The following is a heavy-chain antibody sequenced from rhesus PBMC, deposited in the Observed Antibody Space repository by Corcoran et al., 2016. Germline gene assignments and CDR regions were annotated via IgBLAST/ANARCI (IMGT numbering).Heavy chain of an antibody. CDR1: GGSISRSNW. D-gene: IGHD4-29*01. J-gene: IGHJ4*01. CDR2: IYSNSEIT. Sequence: QVQLQESGTGLVKPSETLSLTWAVSGGSISRSNWWSWIRQPPGKWLELIGGIYSNSEITNYPPSLKRRVTISKDTSKNQFSLKLSSVTAADTAVYYCARRVAAGAYFDYWGQGVLVTGSS. CDR3: ARRVAAGAYFDY. V-gene: IGHV4S12*01.